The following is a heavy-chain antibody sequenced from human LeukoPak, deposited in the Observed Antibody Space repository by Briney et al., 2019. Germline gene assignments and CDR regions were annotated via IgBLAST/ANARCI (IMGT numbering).Heavy chain of an antibody. CDR2: ISGSGGST. D-gene: IGHD3-10*01. CDR1: GFTFSSYA. V-gene: IGHV3-23*01. J-gene: IGHJ6*02. Sequence: TGGSLRLSCAASGFTFSSYAMSWVRQAPGKGLEWVSAISGSGGSTYYADSVKGRFTISRDNSKNTLYLQVNSLRAEDTAVYYCAKPESRGFGELYFAMDVWGQGTTVTVSS. CDR3: AKPESRGFGELYFAMDV.